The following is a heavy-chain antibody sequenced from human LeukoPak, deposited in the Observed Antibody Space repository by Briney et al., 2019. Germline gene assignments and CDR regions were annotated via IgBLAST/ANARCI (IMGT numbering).Heavy chain of an antibody. J-gene: IGHJ4*02. CDR3: ARTHYSSSSYDY. V-gene: IGHV4-34*01. D-gene: IGHD6-6*01. CDR1: GGSFSGYY. Sequence: PETLSLTCAVYGGSFSGYYWSWIRQPPGKGLEWIGEINHSGSTNYNPSLKSRVTISVDTSKNQFSLKLSSVTAADTAVYYCARTHYSSSSYDYWGQGTLVTVSS. CDR2: INHSGST.